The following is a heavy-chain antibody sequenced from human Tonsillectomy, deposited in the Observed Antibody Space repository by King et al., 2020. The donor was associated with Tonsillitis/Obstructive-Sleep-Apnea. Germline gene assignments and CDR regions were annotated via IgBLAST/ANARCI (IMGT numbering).Heavy chain of an antibody. Sequence: LQLQESGPGLVKPSETLSLTCTVSGGSISSFYWSWIRQPPGKGLEWIGYIYSSGSTNYNPSLRSRHTISVDTSKNQFSLKLSSVTAADTAVYYCARGDRAFEIWGQGRMVIVSS. J-gene: IGHJ3*02. CDR1: GGSISSFY. CDR2: IYSSGST. CDR3: ARGDRAFEI. V-gene: IGHV4-59*01.